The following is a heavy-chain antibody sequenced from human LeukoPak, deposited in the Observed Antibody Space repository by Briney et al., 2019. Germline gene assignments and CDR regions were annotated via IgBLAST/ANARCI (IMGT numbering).Heavy chain of an antibody. D-gene: IGHD1-26*01. Sequence: GGSLRLSCAASGFTFGAHWMSWVRQAPGKGLEWVANIKSDGSEKHYVDSVKGRFTISRDNAKNSLYLQMNSLRAEDTAVYYCAKAANEWELLAGYFDYWGQGTLVTVSS. J-gene: IGHJ4*02. CDR1: GFTFGAHW. CDR2: IKSDGSEK. V-gene: IGHV3-7*03. CDR3: AKAANEWELLAGYFDY.